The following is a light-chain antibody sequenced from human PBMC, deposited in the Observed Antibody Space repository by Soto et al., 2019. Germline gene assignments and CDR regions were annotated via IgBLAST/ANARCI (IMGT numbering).Light chain of an antibody. J-gene: IGLJ1*01. CDR2: EVR. CDR1: ANDVGAYDY. CDR3: SSSTLNATLV. V-gene: IGLV2-14*01. Sequence: QSALTQPPSVSGSPGQSVTISCTGTANDVGAYDYVSWYQHHPGKPPKLLIFEVRHRPSGVSNRFSGSKSGNTASLTVSGLQAEDDADYDCSSSTLNATLVFGTGTKLTVL.